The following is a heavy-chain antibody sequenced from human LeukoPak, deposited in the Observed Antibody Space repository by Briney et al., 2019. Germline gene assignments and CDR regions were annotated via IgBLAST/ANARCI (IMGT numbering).Heavy chain of an antibody. Sequence: SETLSLTCAVSGYSISSGYYWGWIRQPPGKGLEWIGSIYHSGSTYYNPSPKSRVTISVDTSKNQFSLKLSSVTAADTAVYYCASILVRGVIYYWGQGTLVTVSS. D-gene: IGHD3-10*01. CDR1: GYSISSGYY. CDR2: IYHSGST. V-gene: IGHV4-38-2*01. CDR3: ASILVRGVIYY. J-gene: IGHJ4*02.